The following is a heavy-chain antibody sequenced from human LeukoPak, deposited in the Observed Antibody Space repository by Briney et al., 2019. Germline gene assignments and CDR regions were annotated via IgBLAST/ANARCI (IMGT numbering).Heavy chain of an antibody. J-gene: IGHJ4*02. D-gene: IGHD3-22*01. V-gene: IGHV3-7*01. Sequence: PGGSLRLSCAASGFTFSDYYMSWIRQAPGKGLEWVANINQDGSEKYYVDSVKGRFTVSRDNAKNSLYLQMNSLRAEDTAVYYCARGRYYLDSSGYSSFYYWGQGTLVTVSS. CDR2: INQDGSEK. CDR3: ARGRYYLDSSGYSSFYY. CDR1: GFTFSDYY.